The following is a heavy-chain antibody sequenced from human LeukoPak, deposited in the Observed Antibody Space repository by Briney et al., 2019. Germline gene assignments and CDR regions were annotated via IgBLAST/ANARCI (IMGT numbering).Heavy chain of an antibody. Sequence: ASVKVSCNASGYTFTSYDINWVRQATGQGLEWMGWMNPNSGNTGYAQKFQGRVTITRNTSISTAYMELSSLRSEDTAVYYCARGVAARPKVKNYYYMDVWGKGTTVTVSS. CDR2: MNPNSGNT. J-gene: IGHJ6*03. D-gene: IGHD6-6*01. CDR3: ARGVAARPKVKNYYYMDV. CDR1: GYTFTSYD. V-gene: IGHV1-8*03.